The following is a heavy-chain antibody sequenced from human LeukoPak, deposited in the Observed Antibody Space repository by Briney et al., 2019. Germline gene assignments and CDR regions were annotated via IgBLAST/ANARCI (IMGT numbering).Heavy chain of an antibody. J-gene: IGHJ4*02. CDR2: ISDSGGRT. CDR1: GFSFASFA. D-gene: IGHD6-13*01. Sequence: GGSLRLSCAASGFSFASFAMGWVRQPRGKGLEWVSTISDSGGRTHYADSGQGRFTISRDNSKNTLYLQINNLRAEDTAIYYCDAADFWGRGTLVTVSS. V-gene: IGHV3-23*01. CDR3: DAADF.